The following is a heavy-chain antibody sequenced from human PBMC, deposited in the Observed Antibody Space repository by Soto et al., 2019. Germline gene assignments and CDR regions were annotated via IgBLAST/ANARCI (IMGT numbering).Heavy chain of an antibody. J-gene: IGHJ2*01. V-gene: IGHV3-72*01. CDR2: ARNKRNTYTT. D-gene: IGHD2-2*01. CDR1: GFTFSDYF. CDR3: ARGTMTQLTNHQHWHFDL. Sequence: EVQLVESGGGLVQPGGSLRLSCAASGFTFSDYFMDWVRQAPGKGLEWVGRARNKRNTYTTEYAASVKGRFTISRDADSLYLQMNSLKTDDTAVYYCARGTMTQLTNHQHWHFDLWGRGTLVTVSS.